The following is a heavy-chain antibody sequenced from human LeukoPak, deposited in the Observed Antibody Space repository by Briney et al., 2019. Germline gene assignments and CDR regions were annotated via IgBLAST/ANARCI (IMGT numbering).Heavy chain of an antibody. J-gene: IGHJ3*02. CDR1: GFTFSNYA. D-gene: IGHD6-19*01. CDR2: ISASGGST. CDR3: AKGGLDAFDI. V-gene: IGHV3-23*01. Sequence: GGSLRLSCVASGFTFSNYAMSWVRQAPGKGLEWVSGISASGGSTYYADSVKGRFTISRDNSENTLYLQMHSLRAEDTAVYYCAKGGLDAFDIWGQGTMVTVSS.